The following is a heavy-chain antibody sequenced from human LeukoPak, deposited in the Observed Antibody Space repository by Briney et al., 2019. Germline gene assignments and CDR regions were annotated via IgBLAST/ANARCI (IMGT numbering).Heavy chain of an antibody. CDR1: GYTFTSYD. J-gene: IGHJ6*03. CDR2: MNPNSGNT. CDR3: ARDSVSGAGYYYYMDV. V-gene: IGHV1-8*01. Sequence: VASVKVSCKASGYTFTSYDINWVRQATGQGLEWMGWMNPNSGNTGYAQKFQGRVTMTRNTSISTAYMELSSLRSEDTAVYYCARDSVSGAGYYYYMDVWGKGTTVTVSS. D-gene: IGHD7-27*01.